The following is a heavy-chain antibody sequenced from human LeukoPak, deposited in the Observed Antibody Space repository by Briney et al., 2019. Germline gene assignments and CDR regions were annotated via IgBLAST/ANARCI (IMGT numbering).Heavy chain of an antibody. CDR1: GYTFTSYG. CDR3: AREPGRRYDSSGYSDY. J-gene: IGHJ4*02. D-gene: IGHD3-22*01. CDR2: ISAYNGNT. Sequence: ASVKVSCTASGYTFTSYGISWVRQAPGQGLEWMGWISAYNGNTNYAQKLQGRVTMTTDTSTSTAYMELRSLRSDDTAVYYCAREPGRRYDSSGYSDYWGQGTLVTVSS. V-gene: IGHV1-18*01.